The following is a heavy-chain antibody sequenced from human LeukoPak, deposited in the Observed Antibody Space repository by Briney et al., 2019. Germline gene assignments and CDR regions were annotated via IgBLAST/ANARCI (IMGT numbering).Heavy chain of an antibody. Sequence: PGGSLRLSCAASGFTFSTYWMGWVRQAPGKGLEWVANIGKDGSGKNYVDSVKGRFTISRDNAKNSVFLQMNSLRAEDTAVYYCVRDRDYYAIDYWGQGTLVTVSS. J-gene: IGHJ4*02. CDR2: IGKDGSGK. CDR3: VRDRDYYAIDY. V-gene: IGHV3-7*01. CDR1: GFTFSTYW. D-gene: IGHD3-22*01.